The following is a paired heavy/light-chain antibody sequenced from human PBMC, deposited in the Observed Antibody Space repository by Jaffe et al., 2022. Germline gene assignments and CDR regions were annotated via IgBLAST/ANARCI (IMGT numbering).Light chain of an antibody. CDR2: DAS. CDR3: QQRANWPPT. CDR1: QSISSY. V-gene: IGKV3-11*01. J-gene: IGKJ5*01. Sequence: EIVLTQSPATLSLSPGERATLSCRASQSISSYLAWYQQKPGQAPRLLIYDASKRATGIPARFSGSGSGTDFTLTISSLEPEDFAVYYCQQRANWPPTFGQGTRLEIK.
Heavy chain of an antibody. D-gene: IGHD2-15*01. CDR3: TRDLGYCSGGICP. Sequence: EEQLVESGGGLVQPGGSLRLSCAASGFTFSGFWMHWVRQPPGKGLVWVSRINSDGSSTSYADSVKGRFTISRDNAKNTLYLQMNSLRDEDTAVYYCTRDLGYCSGGICPWGQGTLVTVSS. CDR1: GFTFSGFW. CDR2: INSDGSST. J-gene: IGHJ5*02. V-gene: IGHV3-74*01.